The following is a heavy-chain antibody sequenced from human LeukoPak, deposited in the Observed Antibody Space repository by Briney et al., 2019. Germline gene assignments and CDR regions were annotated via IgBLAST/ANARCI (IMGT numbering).Heavy chain of an antibody. CDR2: INHSGSN. J-gene: IGHJ4*02. CDR1: GGSFSGYY. V-gene: IGHV4-34*01. Sequence: PSETLSLTHAFYGGSFSGYYWSWIRQPPGKGLEWIGQINHSGSNNYNLSLKSRVTISVDTSKNQFSLKLSSVTAADTAVYYCARVRRGYSKEGYFDYWGQGTLVTVSS. CDR3: ARVRRGYSKEGYFDY. D-gene: IGHD5-18*01.